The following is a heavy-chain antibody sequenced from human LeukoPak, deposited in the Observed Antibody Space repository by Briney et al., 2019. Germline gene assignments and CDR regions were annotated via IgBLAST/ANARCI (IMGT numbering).Heavy chain of an antibody. Sequence: TLSLTCTVSGGSISSGSYYWSWIRQPAGKGLEWIGRIYTSGGTNYNPSLKSRVTISVDTSKNQFSLKLSSVTAADTAVYYCARDLPYYCDILTAGRWFDPWGQGTLVTVSS. D-gene: IGHD3-9*01. J-gene: IGHJ5*02. CDR1: GGSISSGSYY. V-gene: IGHV4-61*02. CDR3: ARDLPYYCDILTAGRWFDP. CDR2: IYTSGGT.